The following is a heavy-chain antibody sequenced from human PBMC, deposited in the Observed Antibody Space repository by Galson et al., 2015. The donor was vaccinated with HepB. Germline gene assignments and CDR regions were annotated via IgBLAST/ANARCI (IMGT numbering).Heavy chain of an antibody. Sequence: TLSLTCAVSGGSISSGGYYWSWIRQPPGKGLEWIGYIYYSGSTYYNPSLKSRVTISVDTSKNQFSLKLSSVTAADTAVYYCACFRVLYYDILTGPLGENAFDIWGQGTMVTVSS. CDR2: IYYSGST. D-gene: IGHD3-9*01. CDR3: ACFRVLYYDILTGPLGENAFDI. CDR1: GGSISSGGYY. V-gene: IGHV4-30-4*01. J-gene: IGHJ3*02.